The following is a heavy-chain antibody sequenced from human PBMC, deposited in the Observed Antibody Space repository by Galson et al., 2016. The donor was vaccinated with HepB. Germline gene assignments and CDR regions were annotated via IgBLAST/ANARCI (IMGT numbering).Heavy chain of an antibody. D-gene: IGHD3-22*01. CDR2: ISHDGSDK. CDR3: AKDRRYYDSSGYFWEGYYYDGMDV. CDR1: GFTFSSYG. V-gene: IGHV3-30*18. Sequence: SLRLSCAASGFTFSSYGMHWVRQAPGKGLEWVAVISHDGSDKYYADSVKGRFTISRDNSKNTLNLQMNSLRAEDTAVYYCAKDRRYYDSSGYFWEGYYYDGMDVWGQGTTVTVSS. J-gene: IGHJ6*02.